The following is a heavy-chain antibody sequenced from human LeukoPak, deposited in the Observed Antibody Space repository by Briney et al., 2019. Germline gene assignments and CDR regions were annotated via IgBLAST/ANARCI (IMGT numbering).Heavy chain of an antibody. V-gene: IGHV4-4*07. Sequence: SETLSLTCTVSGGSINNYYWSWIRQPAGKGLEWIGLIYSSGSTSYNPSLKSRVTISVDTSKNQFSLKLSSVTAADTAVYYCARLQLWSNSFDYWGQGTLVTVSS. J-gene: IGHJ4*02. CDR2: IYSSGST. CDR3: ARLQLWSNSFDY. CDR1: GGSINNYY. D-gene: IGHD5-18*01.